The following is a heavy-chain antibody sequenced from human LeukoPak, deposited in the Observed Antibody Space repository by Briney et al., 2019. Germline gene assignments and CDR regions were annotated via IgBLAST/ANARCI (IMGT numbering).Heavy chain of an antibody. CDR1: GFTFSSYG. CDR2: ISYDGSNK. D-gene: IGHD5-18*01. J-gene: IGHJ4*02. Sequence: GRSLRLSCAASGFTFSSYGMRWVRQAPGKGLEWVAVISYDGSNKYYAGSVKGRFTISRDNSKNTLYLQMNSLRAEDTAVYYCAKDLGVSYGYWGQGTLVTVSS. V-gene: IGHV3-30*18. CDR3: AKDLGVSYGY.